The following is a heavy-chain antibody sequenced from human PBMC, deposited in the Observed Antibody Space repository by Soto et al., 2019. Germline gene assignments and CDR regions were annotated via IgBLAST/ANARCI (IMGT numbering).Heavy chain of an antibody. CDR1: GGSISSSNW. CDR2: IYHSGST. J-gene: IGHJ4*02. Sequence: SETLSLTCAVSGGSISSSNWWSWVRQPPGKGLEWIGEIYHSGSTNYNPSLKSRVSISVDTSKNQFSLKLTSVTAADTAVYYCARDKITGLFDYWGQGTLVTVS. V-gene: IGHV4-4*02. D-gene: IGHD2-8*02. CDR3: ARDKITGLFDY.